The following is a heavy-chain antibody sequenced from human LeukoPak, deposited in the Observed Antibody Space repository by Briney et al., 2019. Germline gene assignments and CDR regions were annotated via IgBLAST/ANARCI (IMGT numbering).Heavy chain of an antibody. CDR2: ISSSGSTI. V-gene: IGHV3-48*03. CDR3: ARDGHSSSWYPSYYYYMDV. J-gene: IGHJ6*03. D-gene: IGHD6-13*01. CDR1: GFTFSSYE. Sequence: GGALRLSCAASGFTFSSYEMNWVRQAPGKGLEWVSYISSSGSTIYYADSVKGRFTISRDNAKNSLYLQMNSLRAEDTAVYYCARDGHSSSWYPSYYYYMDVWGKGTTVTISS.